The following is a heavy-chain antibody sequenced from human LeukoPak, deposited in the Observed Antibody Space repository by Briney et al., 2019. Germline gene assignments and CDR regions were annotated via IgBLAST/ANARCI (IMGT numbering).Heavy chain of an antibody. J-gene: IGHJ6*03. V-gene: IGHV4-4*07. CDR3: ARGVTVVTRGPDLTYYYYYMDV. Sequence: SETLSLTCTVSGGSISSYYWSWIRQPAGKGLEWIGRIYTSGSTNYNPSLKSRVTMSVDTSKNQFSLKLSSVTAADTAVYYCARGVTVVTRGPDLTYYYYYMDVWGKGTTVTVSS. CDR1: GGSISSYY. D-gene: IGHD4-23*01. CDR2: IYTSGST.